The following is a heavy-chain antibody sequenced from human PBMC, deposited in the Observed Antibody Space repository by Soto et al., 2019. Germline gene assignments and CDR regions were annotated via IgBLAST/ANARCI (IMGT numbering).Heavy chain of an antibody. CDR3: ARDWGGVTPFDS. Sequence: QVQLVESGGGLVKPGGSLRLSCVVSGSTFSDYYMSWIRQAPGKGLEWLSYISSGGSTIYYADFVKGRFTISRDNAKNSLYLQMNSLRAEDTAVYYCARDWGGVTPFDSWGQGTLVTVSS. D-gene: IGHD3-10*01. J-gene: IGHJ4*02. CDR2: ISSGGSTI. CDR1: GSTFSDYY. V-gene: IGHV3-11*01.